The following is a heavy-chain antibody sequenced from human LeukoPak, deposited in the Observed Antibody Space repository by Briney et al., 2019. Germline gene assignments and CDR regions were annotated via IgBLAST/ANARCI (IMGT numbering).Heavy chain of an antibody. CDR1: GFTFCSFA. V-gene: IGHV3-23*01. CDR2: ISCYGGCT. D-gene: IGHD3-9*01. J-gene: IGHJ6*02. CDR3: AKASLGDYDILTGYYRSYYYYGMDV. Sequence: GGSLRLFCAASGFTFCSFAIGWVRQAPGEGVGWVLAISCYGGCTFYADSVKGRFTISRDNSKNTLYLQMNSLRAEDTAVYYCAKASLGDYDILTGYYRSYYYYGMDVWGQGTTVTVSS.